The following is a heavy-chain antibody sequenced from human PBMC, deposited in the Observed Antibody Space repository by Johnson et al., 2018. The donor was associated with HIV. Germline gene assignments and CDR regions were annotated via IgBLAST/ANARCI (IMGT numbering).Heavy chain of an antibody. V-gene: IGHV3-30*04. Sequence: QVQLVESGGGVVQPGRSLRLSCVASGFSFSSYAMHWVRQAPGKGLEWVAVISYDESSKYYRDSVKGRFTISRDNSKNTLYLQMNSLRADDTAVYYCARDVKVCAFDIWGQGTMVTVSS. CDR1: GFSFSSYA. D-gene: IGHD3-16*01. J-gene: IGHJ3*02. CDR2: ISYDESSK. CDR3: ARDVKVCAFDI.